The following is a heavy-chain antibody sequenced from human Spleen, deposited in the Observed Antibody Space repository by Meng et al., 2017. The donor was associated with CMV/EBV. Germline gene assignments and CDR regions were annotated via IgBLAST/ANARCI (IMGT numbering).Heavy chain of an antibody. V-gene: IGHV3-NL1*01. Sequence: GGSLRLSCAASGFSFSSYGMHWVRQAPGKGLEWVSIIFGNAYSTAYTDSVKGRFTVSRDDSKNTLYLQMNSLRAEDTAVYFCARAYNVPGWFDPWGQGTQVTVSS. D-gene: IGHD1-14*01. CDR1: GFSFSSYG. CDR3: ARAYNVPGWFDP. J-gene: IGHJ5*02. CDR2: IFGNAYST.